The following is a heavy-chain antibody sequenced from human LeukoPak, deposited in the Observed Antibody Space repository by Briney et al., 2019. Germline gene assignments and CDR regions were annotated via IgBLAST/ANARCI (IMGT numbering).Heavy chain of an antibody. CDR2: ISGSGGST. CDR3: AKDFRRIQLWYYFDY. CDR1: GFTFSSYW. D-gene: IGHD5-18*01. V-gene: IGHV3-23*01. Sequence: PGGSLRLSCAASGFTFSSYWMSWVRQAPGKGLEWVSAISGSGGSTYYADSVKGRFTISRDNSKNTLYLQMNSLRAEDTAVYYCAKDFRRIQLWYYFDYWGQGTLVTVSS. J-gene: IGHJ4*02.